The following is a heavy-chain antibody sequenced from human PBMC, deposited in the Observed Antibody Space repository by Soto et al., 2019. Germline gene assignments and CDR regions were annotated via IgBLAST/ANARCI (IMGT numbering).Heavy chain of an antibody. V-gene: IGHV4-34*01. J-gene: IGHJ1*01. D-gene: IGHD3-10*01. CDR1: GGSFSGYY. CDR2: INHSGST. Sequence: QVQLQQWGAGLLKPSETLSLTCAVYGGSFSGYYWSWIRQPPGKGLEWIGEINHSGSTNYNPSLKSRVTISVDTSKNQFSLKLSSVTAADTAVYYCARALRRADYGSGSYYNVGRYFQHWGQGTLVTVSS. CDR3: ARALRRADYGSGSYYNVGRYFQH.